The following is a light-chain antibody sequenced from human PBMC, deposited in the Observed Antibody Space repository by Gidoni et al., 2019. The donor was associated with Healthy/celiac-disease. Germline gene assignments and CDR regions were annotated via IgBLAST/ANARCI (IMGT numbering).Light chain of an antibody. Sequence: QSALPQPASVSGSPGTSIPISCTGTSSDVDGYNYVSWYHQHPGKAPKLMSYEVSNRPSGVSNRFSGSKSGNTASLTISGLQAEDEADYYCSSYTSSSTRVFGTGTKVTVL. J-gene: IGLJ1*01. CDR1: SSDVDGYNY. CDR2: EVS. V-gene: IGLV2-14*01. CDR3: SSYTSSSTRV.